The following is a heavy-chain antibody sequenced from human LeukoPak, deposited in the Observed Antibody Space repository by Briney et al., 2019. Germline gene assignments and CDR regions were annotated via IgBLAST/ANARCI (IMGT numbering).Heavy chain of an antibody. J-gene: IGHJ4*02. Sequence: GGSLRLSCAASGFTFSSFWMTWVRQAPGKGLERVANIKQDESEKYYVGSVKGRFTISRDNAKNSLYLQMSNLRAEDTAIYFCARSMGYCSGGSCFPFDYWGQGTLVTVSS. D-gene: IGHD2-15*01. CDR3: ARSMGYCSGGSCFPFDY. CDR2: IKQDESEK. V-gene: IGHV3-7*03. CDR1: GFTFSSFW.